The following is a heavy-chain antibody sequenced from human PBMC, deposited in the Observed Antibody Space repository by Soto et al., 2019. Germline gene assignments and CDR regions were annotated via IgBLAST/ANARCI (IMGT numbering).Heavy chain of an antibody. Sequence: QVQLQESGPGLVKPSQTLSLTCAVSGGSITSGAYYLTWIRQHPGKGLEWIAYIHYSGRTYYNPAHKRRVTISVDTSNTQCSLKLSPVTAADTAVYYCARYYFDSSGYSNWFDPWGQGTLVTVSS. V-gene: IGHV4-31*11. CDR3: ARYYFDSSGYSNWFDP. D-gene: IGHD3-22*01. J-gene: IGHJ5*02. CDR2: IHYSGRT. CDR1: GGSITSGAYY.